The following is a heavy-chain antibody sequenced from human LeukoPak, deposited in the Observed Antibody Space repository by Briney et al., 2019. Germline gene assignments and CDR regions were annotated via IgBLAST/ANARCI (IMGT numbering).Heavy chain of an antibody. CDR2: IGEDESEI. CDR1: GFTFSQYW. V-gene: IGHV3-7*02. CDR3: ATNSGWRFDY. D-gene: IGHD2-21*01. J-gene: IGHJ4*02. Sequence: PGGSLRLSCAASGFTFSQYWMSWVRQAPGKGLEWVANIGEDESEIYYVDSVKGRFTISRDNAKNSLYLQMNSLRAEDTAVYYCATNSGWRFDYWGQGTLVTVSS.